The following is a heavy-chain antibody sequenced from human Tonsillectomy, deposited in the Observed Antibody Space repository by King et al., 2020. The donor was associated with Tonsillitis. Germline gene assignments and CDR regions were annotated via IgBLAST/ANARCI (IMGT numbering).Heavy chain of an antibody. J-gene: IGHJ4*02. D-gene: IGHD2-15*01. Sequence: VQLVESGGGLEQPGGSLRLSCAASGFTFSSYAMSWVRQAPGKGLEWGSDISGSAGSTKYAESVKGRFTISRDNSKNTLYLQMNSLRAEDTALYYCAKHQRACAGGSCYSSFDYWGQGTLVTVSS. CDR1: GFTFSSYA. CDR2: ISGSAGST. CDR3: AKHQRACAGGSCYSSFDY. V-gene: IGHV3-23*04.